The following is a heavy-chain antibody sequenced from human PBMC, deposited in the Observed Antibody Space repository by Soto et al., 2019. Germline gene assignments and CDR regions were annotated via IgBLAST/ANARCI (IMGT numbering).Heavy chain of an antibody. J-gene: IGHJ4*02. CDR2: FDPEDGET. Sequence: ASLKVSCKFSGYTLTELSMHWVRQAPGKGLEWMGGFDPEDGETIYAQKFQGRVTMTEDTSTDTAYMELSSLRSEDTAVYYCATDRSSNYDSSGYPHFDYWGQGTLVTVSS. CDR3: ATDRSSNYDSSGYPHFDY. D-gene: IGHD3-22*01. V-gene: IGHV1-24*01. CDR1: GYTLTELS.